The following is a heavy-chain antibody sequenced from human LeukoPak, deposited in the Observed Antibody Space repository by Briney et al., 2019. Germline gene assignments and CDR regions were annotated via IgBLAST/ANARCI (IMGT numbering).Heavy chain of an antibody. D-gene: IGHD6-6*01. V-gene: IGHV3-23*01. CDR1: GFTFSSYA. Sequence: GGSLRLSCAASGFTFSSYAMSWVRQAPGKGLEWVSAISGSGGSTYYADSVKGRFTISRDNSKNTLYLQMNSLRAEDTAVYYCAKVEGSSSRVTYYYYYGMDVWGQGTTVTVSS. CDR3: AKVEGSSSRVTYYYYYGMDV. J-gene: IGHJ6*02. CDR2: ISGSGGST.